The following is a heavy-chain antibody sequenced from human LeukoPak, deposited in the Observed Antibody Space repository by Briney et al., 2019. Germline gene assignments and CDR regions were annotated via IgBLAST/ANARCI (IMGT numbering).Heavy chain of an antibody. V-gene: IGHV1-69*05. CDR2: IIPIFGTA. D-gene: IGHD6-19*01. CDR1: GGTFSSYA. Sequence: LVKVSCKASGGTFSSYAISWVRQAPGQGLEWMGRIIPIFGTANYAQKFQGRVTITTDESTSTAYMELSSLRSEDTAVYYCARESLGQGQWLVQYYWGQGTLVTVSS. CDR3: ARESLGQGQWLVQYY. J-gene: IGHJ4*02.